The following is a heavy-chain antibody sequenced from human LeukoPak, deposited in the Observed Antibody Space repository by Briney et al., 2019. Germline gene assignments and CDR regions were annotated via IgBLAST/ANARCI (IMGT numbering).Heavy chain of an antibody. J-gene: IGHJ4*01. CDR2: IYHSGST. Sequence: TSGTLSLTCAVSGGSISSTNWWSWVRQPPGKGLEWIGEIYHSGSTNYNPSLKSRVTISVDNSKNQFSLKLSPVTAEDTAVYSGASKNYCGCYDYWGQGTLVTVSS. D-gene: IGHD6-19*01. V-gene: IGHV4-4*02. CDR3: ASKNYCGCYDY. CDR1: GGSISSTNW.